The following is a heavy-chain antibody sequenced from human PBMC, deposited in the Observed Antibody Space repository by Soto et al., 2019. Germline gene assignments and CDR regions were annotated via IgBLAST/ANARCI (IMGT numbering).Heavy chain of an antibody. CDR1: GFTFSSYG. Sequence: QVQLVESGGGVVQPGGSLRLSCVASGFTFSSYGVHWVRQAPGKGLEWGAGISNDGIKKNYGESAKGRFTISRDNSKNTLYLQMNSLRTEDTAVYYCAKSPQWVAKGGMDVWGQGTTVTVSS. J-gene: IGHJ6*02. CDR3: AKSPQWVAKGGMDV. V-gene: IGHV3-30*18. CDR2: ISNDGIKK. D-gene: IGHD1-26*01.